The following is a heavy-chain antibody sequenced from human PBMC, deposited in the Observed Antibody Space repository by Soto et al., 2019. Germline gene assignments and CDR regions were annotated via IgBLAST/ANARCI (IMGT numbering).Heavy chain of an antibody. CDR3: ARASVTGTGGAFDI. D-gene: IGHD3-10*01. CDR1: GDSVSSNSAA. V-gene: IGHV6-1*01. J-gene: IGHJ3*02. CDR2: TYYRSKWYN. Sequence: PSQTLSLTCVISGDSVSSNSAAWNWIRQSPSRGLEWLGRTYYRSKWYNDYAVSVKSRITINPDTSKNQFSLQLNSVTPEDTAVYYCARASVTGTGGAFDIWGQGTMVTVSS.